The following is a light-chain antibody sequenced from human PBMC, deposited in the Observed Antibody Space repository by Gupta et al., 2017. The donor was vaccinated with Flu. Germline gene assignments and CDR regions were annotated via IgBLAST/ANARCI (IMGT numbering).Light chain of an antibody. V-gene: IGKV2-30*01. CDR2: AVS. CDR3: MRGTHPWT. CDR1: YKNGITY. Sequence: YKNGITYLNLFQQMPCQSPRRLIYAVSNRDSVVPDRFSGSGSVPDFTLKISIVEAEDVGVYYCMRGTHPWTFGQGPRLQI. J-gene: IGKJ2*02.